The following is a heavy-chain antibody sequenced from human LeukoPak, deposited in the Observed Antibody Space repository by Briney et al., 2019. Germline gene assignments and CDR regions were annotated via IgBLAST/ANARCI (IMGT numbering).Heavy chain of an antibody. CDR2: ISWNSGSI. J-gene: IGHJ4*02. V-gene: IGHV3-9*01. CDR1: GFTFDDYA. D-gene: IGHD3-22*01. CDR3: AKDFYDSSSYFDY. Sequence: PGRSLRLSCAASGFTFDDYAMHWVRHAPGKGLEWVSGISWNSGSIGYADSVKGRFTISRDNAKNSLYLQMNSLRAEDTALYYCAKDFYDSSSYFDYWGQGTPVTVSS.